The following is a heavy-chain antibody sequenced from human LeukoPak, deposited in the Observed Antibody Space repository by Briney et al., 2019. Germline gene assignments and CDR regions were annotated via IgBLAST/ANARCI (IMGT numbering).Heavy chain of an antibody. V-gene: IGHV1-69*13. CDR1: GGTFSSYA. J-gene: IGHJ4*02. D-gene: IGHD3-22*01. CDR2: ITPIFGTA. Sequence: ASVKVSCKASGGTFSSYAISWVRQAPGQGLEWMGGITPIFGTANYAQKFQGRVTITADESTSTAYMELSSLRSEDTAVYYCARTKREGSSGYYYFDYWGQGTLVTVSS. CDR3: ARTKREGSSGYYYFDY.